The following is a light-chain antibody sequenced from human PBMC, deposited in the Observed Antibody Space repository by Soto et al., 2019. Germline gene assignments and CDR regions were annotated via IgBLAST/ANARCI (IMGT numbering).Light chain of an antibody. CDR1: QDITNY. J-gene: IGKJ4*01. Sequence: DIQMTQSPSSLSASVGDRVTITCQASQDITNYLNWYQQKPGKAPKLLIYDASNLETGVPSRFSGRGSGTEFTFTISSLQPEDIATYYCQQYGNLLLTFGGGTKVEIK. CDR2: DAS. CDR3: QQYGNLLLT. V-gene: IGKV1-33*01.